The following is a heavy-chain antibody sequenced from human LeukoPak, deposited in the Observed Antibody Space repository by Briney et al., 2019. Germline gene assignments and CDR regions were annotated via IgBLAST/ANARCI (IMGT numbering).Heavy chain of an antibody. Sequence: GRSLRLSCAASGFTFSSYSMNWVRQAPGKGLEWVSSISSSSSYIYYADSVKGRFTISRDNAKNSLYLQMNSLRAEDTAVYYCARDRGQLLPDYWGQGTLVTVSS. CDR2: ISSSSSYI. D-gene: IGHD2-2*01. CDR1: GFTFSSYS. CDR3: ARDRGQLLPDY. V-gene: IGHV3-21*01. J-gene: IGHJ4*02.